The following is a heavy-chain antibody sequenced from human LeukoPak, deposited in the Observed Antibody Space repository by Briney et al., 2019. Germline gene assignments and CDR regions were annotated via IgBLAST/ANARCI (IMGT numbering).Heavy chain of an antibody. V-gene: IGHV3-21*01. J-gene: IGHJ4*02. CDR3: ARGGNLYCSATSCYDFVY. CDR1: GFTLSRYS. D-gene: IGHD2-2*01. Sequence: GGSLRLSCAASGFTLSRYSMNWVRQAPGEGLEWVSSISSSSSYIYYGDSVKGRFTISRDNAKNSLYLQINSLRAEDTAVYYCARGGNLYCSATSCYDFVYWGQGTLVTVSS. CDR2: ISSSSSYI.